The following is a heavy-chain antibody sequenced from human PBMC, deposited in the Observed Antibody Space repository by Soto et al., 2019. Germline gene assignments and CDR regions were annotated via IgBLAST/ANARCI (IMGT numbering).Heavy chain of an antibody. D-gene: IGHD4-17*01. J-gene: IGHJ4*02. CDR1: GGSISSSSYY. CDR3: ARHLGVYGDPQLDY. CDR2: IYYSGST. Sequence: QLQLQESGPGLVKPSETLSLTCTVSGGSISSSSYYWGWIRQPPGKGLEWIGSIYYSGSTYYNPSLKSRVTISVDTSKNQFSLKLSSVTAADTAVYYCARHLGVYGDPQLDYWGQGTLVTVSS. V-gene: IGHV4-39*01.